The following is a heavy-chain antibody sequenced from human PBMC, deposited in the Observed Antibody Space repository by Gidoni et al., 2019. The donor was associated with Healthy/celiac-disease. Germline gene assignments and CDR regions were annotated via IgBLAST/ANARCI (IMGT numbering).Heavy chain of an antibody. CDR1: GFTFSNAW. Sequence: EVQLVESGGGLVKHGGSLRLSCAASGFTFSNAWLNWVRQAPGKGLEWVGRIKSKTDGGTTDYAAPVKGRFTISRDDSKNTLYLQMNSLKTEDTAVYYCTSPWGDLGYCSGGSCYSDYYYGMDVWGQGTTVTVSS. CDR3: TSPWGDLGYCSGGSCYSDYYYGMDV. D-gene: IGHD2-15*01. CDR2: IKSKTDGGTT. V-gene: IGHV3-15*07. J-gene: IGHJ6*02.